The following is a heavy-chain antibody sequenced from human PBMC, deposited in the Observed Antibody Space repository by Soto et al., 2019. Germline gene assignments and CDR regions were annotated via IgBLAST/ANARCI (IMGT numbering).Heavy chain of an antibody. CDR2: ISAYNGNT. CDR3: ARDRDTAMVYYYYGMDV. D-gene: IGHD5-18*01. Sequence: ASVKVSCKASGYTFTSYGISWVRQAPGQGLEWMGWISAYNGNTNYAQKLQGRATMTTDTSTSTAYMELRSLRSDDTAVYYCARDRDTAMVYYYYGMDVWGQGTTVTVSS. J-gene: IGHJ6*02. V-gene: IGHV1-18*01. CDR1: GYTFTSYG.